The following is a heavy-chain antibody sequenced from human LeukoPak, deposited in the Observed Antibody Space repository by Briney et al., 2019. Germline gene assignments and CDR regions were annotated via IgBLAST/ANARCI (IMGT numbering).Heavy chain of an antibody. CDR2: IGTRGDGI. V-gene: IGHV3-23*01. CDR1: GLTFSSHW. CDR3: ARDPNWGSGY. D-gene: IGHD7-27*01. J-gene: IGHJ4*02. Sequence: GGSLRLSCAASGLTFSSHWMHWVRQAPGKALEWVSVIGTRGDGIHYADSVKGRFTISRDDSKNTLYLQMNSLRAEDTAVYYCARDPNWGSGYWGQGTLVTVSS.